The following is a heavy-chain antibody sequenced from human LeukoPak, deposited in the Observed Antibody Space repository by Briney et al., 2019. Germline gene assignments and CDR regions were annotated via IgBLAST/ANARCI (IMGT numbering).Heavy chain of an antibody. Sequence: SETLSLTCTVSGGSISSSSYYWGWIRQPPGKGLEWIGSIYYSGSTYYNPSLKSRITISVDTSKNQFSLKLSSATAADTAVYYCARADGYGDYDYWGQGTLVTVSS. J-gene: IGHJ4*02. CDR1: GGSISSSSYY. D-gene: IGHD4-17*01. V-gene: IGHV4-39*07. CDR2: IYYSGST. CDR3: ARADGYGDYDY.